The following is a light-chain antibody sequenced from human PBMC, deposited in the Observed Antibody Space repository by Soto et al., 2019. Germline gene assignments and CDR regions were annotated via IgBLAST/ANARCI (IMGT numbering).Light chain of an antibody. CDR1: QSVSSSY. Sequence: EIVLTQSPGTPSLSPGERATLSCRASQSVSSSYLAWYQQKPGQAPRLLIYGASSRATGIPDRFSGSGSGTDFTLTISRLEPEDFAVYYCQQYDGSLGLTFGGGTKVEIK. J-gene: IGKJ4*01. CDR3: QQYDGSLGLT. V-gene: IGKV3-20*01. CDR2: GAS.